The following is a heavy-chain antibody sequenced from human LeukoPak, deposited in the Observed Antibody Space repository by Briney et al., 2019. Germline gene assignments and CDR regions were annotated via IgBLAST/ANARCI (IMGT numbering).Heavy chain of an antibody. J-gene: IGHJ4*02. Sequence: GGSLRLSCAASGFTFSSYEMNWVRQAPGKGLEWVSYISSSGSTIYYADSVKGRFTISRDNAKNSLYLQMNGLRAEDTAVYYCARDAITGTTPWGQGTLVTVSS. CDR2: ISSSGSTI. D-gene: IGHD1-7*01. V-gene: IGHV3-48*03. CDR1: GFTFSSYE. CDR3: ARDAITGTTP.